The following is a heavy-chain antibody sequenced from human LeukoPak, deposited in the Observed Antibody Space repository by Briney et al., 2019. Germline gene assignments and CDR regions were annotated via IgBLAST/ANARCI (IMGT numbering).Heavy chain of an antibody. CDR2: INNRGGGT. J-gene: IGHJ5*02. CDR3: ARGGAGNSGRSHSYLAP. CDR1: GFTFSSFA. V-gene: IGHV3-23*01. Sequence: PGGSLRLSCADSGFTFSSFAMSWVRQAPGKGLEWVSGINNRGGGTFYADSVQGRFTISRDDSKNTLYLQMNSLRAEDPALYYCARGGAGNSGRSHSYLAPWAQGPLATDSP. D-gene: IGHD2-21*02.